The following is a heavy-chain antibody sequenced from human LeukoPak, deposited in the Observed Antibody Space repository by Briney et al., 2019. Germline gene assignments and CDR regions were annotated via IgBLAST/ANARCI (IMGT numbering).Heavy chain of an antibody. CDR2: IYTSETT. V-gene: IGHV4-4*07. CDR3: ARVAAAGTTYYFDY. J-gene: IGHJ4*02. Sequence: SETLSLTCTVSGGSISTYFWSWIRQPAGKGLEWIGRIYTSETTNYNPSLKSRVSMSVDTSKNQFSLNLSSVTAADTAVYYCARVAAAGTTYYFDYWGQGTLVTVSS. D-gene: IGHD6-13*01. CDR1: GGSISTYF.